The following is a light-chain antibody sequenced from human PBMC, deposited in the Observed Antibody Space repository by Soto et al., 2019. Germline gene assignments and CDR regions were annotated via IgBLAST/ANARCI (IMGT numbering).Light chain of an antibody. CDR3: SLYTPTSTPSYV. CDR1: SFDVDDYNS. Sequence: QSVLTQPASVSGSPGQSITTSCTGTSFDVDDYNSVSWYQQPPGKAPKLIIYEVNNRPSGVSNRFSGSNSDNTASLTISGLQAEDEADYYCSLYTPTSTPSYVFGTGTKVTVL. J-gene: IGLJ1*01. V-gene: IGLV2-14*01. CDR2: EVN.